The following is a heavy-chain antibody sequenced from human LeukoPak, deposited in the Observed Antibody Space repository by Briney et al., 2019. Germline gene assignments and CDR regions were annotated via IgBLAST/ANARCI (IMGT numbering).Heavy chain of an antibody. J-gene: IGHJ4*02. D-gene: IGHD2-2*01. V-gene: IGHV1-18*01. CDR3: ALIPYCTTATCYYFDF. Sequence: ASVKVSCKASGYTFTTYGISWVRQAPGQGLEWMGWISTYNGDTSYAQKLQGRVTMTADTSTSTTYMELRSLRSDDTAVYYCALIPYCTTATCYYFDFWGQGTLVTVSS. CDR2: ISTYNGDT. CDR1: GYTFTTYG.